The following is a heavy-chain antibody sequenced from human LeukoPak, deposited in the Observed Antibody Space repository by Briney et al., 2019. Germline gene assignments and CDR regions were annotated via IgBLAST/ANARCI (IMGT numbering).Heavy chain of an antibody. D-gene: IGHD6-19*01. CDR2: LSYRGDT. CDR1: GGSISSSTYY. J-gene: IGHJ4*02. Sequence: SETLSLTCTVSGGSISSSTYYLGWFRQPPGKGLEWIGSLSYRGDTYYNPSLRSRLTISVDTSESHFSLNPTSLAAADTAVYYCARQVYSGGWYGPFDYWGQGTLVTVSS. CDR3: ARQVYSGGWYGPFDY. V-gene: IGHV4-39*01.